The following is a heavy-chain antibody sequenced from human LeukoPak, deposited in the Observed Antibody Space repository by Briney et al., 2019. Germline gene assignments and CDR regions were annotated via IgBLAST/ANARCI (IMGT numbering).Heavy chain of an antibody. Sequence: PSETLSLTCTVSGGSISSYYWNWIRRPPGKGLEWIGYIDDSGNTNYNPSLKSQVTISVDKSKNQFSLKLSFVTAADTAMYYWARSDYHNSGSHTVFDAFDIWGQGTRVTVSS. CDR1: GGSISSYY. J-gene: IGHJ3*02. CDR3: ARSDYHNSGSHTVFDAFDI. D-gene: IGHD3-10*01. V-gene: IGHV4-59*01. CDR2: IDDSGNT.